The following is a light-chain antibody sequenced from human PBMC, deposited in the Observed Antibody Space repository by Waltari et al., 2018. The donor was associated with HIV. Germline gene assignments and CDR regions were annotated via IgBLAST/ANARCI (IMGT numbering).Light chain of an antibody. CDR2: GAS. CDR1: QSVSTN. J-gene: IGKJ2*01. V-gene: IGKV3-15*01. Sequence: EIVMTQSPATLSVSPGERATLSCRASQSVSTNLAWYQQNPGQAPRLLIYGASTRATGIPARFSGSGSVTEFILTISSLQSEDVAVYYCQQYNNWPHPYTFGQGTKLEIK. CDR3: QQYNNWPHPYT.